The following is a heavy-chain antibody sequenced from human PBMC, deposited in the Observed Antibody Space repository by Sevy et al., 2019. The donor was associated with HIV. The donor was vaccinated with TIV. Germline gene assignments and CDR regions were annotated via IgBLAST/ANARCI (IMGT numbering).Heavy chain of an antibody. D-gene: IGHD3-3*01. CDR2: ISFDGSNK. Sequence: GGSLRLSCVVSGFIFSSYAIHWVRQAPGKGLEWVALISFDGSNKYYADSVKGRFTIFRDNSKCTLYLQMNSLRTEDTAVYYCAKVRVCYSYFWSGYNFDFWGQGTLVTASS. J-gene: IGHJ4*02. CDR3: AKVRVCYSYFWSGYNFDF. V-gene: IGHV3-30*18. CDR1: GFIFSSYA.